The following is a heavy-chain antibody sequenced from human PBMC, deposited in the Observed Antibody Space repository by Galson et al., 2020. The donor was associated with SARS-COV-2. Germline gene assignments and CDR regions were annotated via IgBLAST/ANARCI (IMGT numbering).Heavy chain of an antibody. J-gene: IGHJ4*02. V-gene: IGHV4-39*07. CDR2: IYYIGST. CDR3: AREGCTGGSCFRWYFDH. Sequence: SETLSLTCTVSGGSFSSSSYYWGWVRQPPGKGLEWIGNIYYIGSTYYNPSLKSRVTISIDTSKNQFFLRLNSVTAAGTAVYYCAREGCTGGSCFRWYFDHWGRGTLVTVSS. D-gene: IGHD2-15*01. CDR1: GGSFSSSSYY.